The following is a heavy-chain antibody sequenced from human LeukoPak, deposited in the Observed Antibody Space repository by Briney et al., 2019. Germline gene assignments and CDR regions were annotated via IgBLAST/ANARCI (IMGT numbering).Heavy chain of an antibody. D-gene: IGHD2-2*01. CDR1: GGSISSSSYY. CDR2: ISHRGST. CDR3: ARRLPPGYCSITNCPRGFDS. J-gene: IGHJ5*01. V-gene: IGHV4-39*07. Sequence: PSETLSLTCTVSGGSISSSSYYWGWIRQPPGKGLEWIGRISHRGSTNYNPSLKSRVTMSVDRSESHFSLKLNSATAADTAVYFCARRLPPGYCSITNCPRGFDSWGQGILIIVSS.